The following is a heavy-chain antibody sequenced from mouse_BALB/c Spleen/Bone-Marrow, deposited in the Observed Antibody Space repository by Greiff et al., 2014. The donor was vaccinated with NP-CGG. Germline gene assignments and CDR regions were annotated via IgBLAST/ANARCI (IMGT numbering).Heavy chain of an antibody. V-gene: IGHV5-9*02. Sequence: LQQSGGGLVKPGGSLKLSCAASGFAFSSYDMSWVRQTPEKRLEWVATFSSGDNYTYYPDSVKGRFTLSRDNARNTLYLQMTSLRSEDTAFYYCARQGTGTGYFDYWGQGTTLTVSS. CDR3: ARQGTGTGYFDY. J-gene: IGHJ2*01. CDR1: GFAFSSYD. D-gene: IGHD4-1*01. CDR2: FSSGDNYT.